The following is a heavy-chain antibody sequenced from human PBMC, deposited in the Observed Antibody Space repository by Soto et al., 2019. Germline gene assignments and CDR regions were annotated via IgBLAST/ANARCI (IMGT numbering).Heavy chain of an antibody. J-gene: IGHJ4*02. D-gene: IGHD6-19*01. V-gene: IGHV4-59*01. CDR3: ARESHMGVYSSGWYGRGGYYFDY. Sequence: SETLSLTCTVSGGSISSYYWSWIRQPPGKGLEWIGYIYYSGSTNYNPSLKSRVTISVDTSKNQFSLKLSSVTAADTAVYYCARESHMGVYSSGWYGRGGYYFDYWGQGTMVTVYS. CDR1: GGSISSYY. CDR2: IYYSGST.